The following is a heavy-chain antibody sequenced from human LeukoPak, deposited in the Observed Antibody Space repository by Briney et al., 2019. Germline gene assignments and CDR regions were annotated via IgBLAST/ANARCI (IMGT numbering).Heavy chain of an antibody. CDR3: ARRLLVLGRYYFDY. J-gene: IGHJ4*02. Sequence: SETLSLTCTFSGGSITSYYWSWIRQPPGKGLEWIGYIYYTGSTNYNPSLKSRVTISVDTSKNQFSLKLSSVTAADTAMYYCARRLLVLGRYYFDYWGQGTLVTVSS. CDR1: GGSITSYY. V-gene: IGHV4-59*01. CDR2: IYYTGST. D-gene: IGHD2-8*02.